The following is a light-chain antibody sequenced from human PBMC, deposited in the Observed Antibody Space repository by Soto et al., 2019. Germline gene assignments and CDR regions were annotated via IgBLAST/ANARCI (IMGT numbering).Light chain of an antibody. CDR3: QEYNHWHPVT. J-gene: IGKJ4*01. Sequence: EIVMTQSPATLSVSPGERATLSCRASQSVSSSYLAWYQQKPGQAPRLLIYGASSRATGIPDRFSGSGSGTDFTLTISRLEPEDFAVYYCQEYNHWHPVTFGGGTKVDIK. V-gene: IGKV3D-20*02. CDR1: QSVSSSY. CDR2: GAS.